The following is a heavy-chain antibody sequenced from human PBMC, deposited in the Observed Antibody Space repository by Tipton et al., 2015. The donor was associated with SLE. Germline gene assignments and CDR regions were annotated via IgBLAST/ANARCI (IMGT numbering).Heavy chain of an antibody. D-gene: IGHD6-6*01. J-gene: IGHJ3*02. CDR2: IYYSGST. Sequence: TLSLTCTVSGGSISSSSYYWGWIRQPPGKGLEWIGSIYYSGSTYYNPSLKSRVTISVDTSKNQFSLKLSSVTAADTAVYYCARGGPARVAFDIWGQGTMVTVSS. V-gene: IGHV4-39*01. CDR3: ARGGPARVAFDI. CDR1: GGSISSSSYY.